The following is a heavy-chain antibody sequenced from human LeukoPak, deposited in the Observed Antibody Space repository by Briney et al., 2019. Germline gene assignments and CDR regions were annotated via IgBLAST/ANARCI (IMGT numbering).Heavy chain of an antibody. CDR2: IYSGGST. V-gene: IGHV3-53*01. CDR1: GFTVSSNY. Sequence: GGSLRLSCSASGFTVSSNYMSWVRQAPGKGLEWVSVIYSGGSTYYADSVKGRFTISRDNSKNTLYLQMNSLRAEDTAVYYCARGMSGYDYYYMDVWGKGTTVTVSS. J-gene: IGHJ6*03. CDR3: ARGMSGYDYYYMDV. D-gene: IGHD2-2*01.